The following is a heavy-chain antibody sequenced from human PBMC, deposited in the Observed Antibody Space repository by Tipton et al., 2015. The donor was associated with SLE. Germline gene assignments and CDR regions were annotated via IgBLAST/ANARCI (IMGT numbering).Heavy chain of an antibody. CDR1: GVSISTNSHY. J-gene: IGHJ4*01. V-gene: IGHV4-39*07. CDR3: ARGAKERITLVRVRTYYFDY. Sequence: LRLSCTVSGVSISTNSHYWGWIRQPPGKGLEWIGSFSSGRNTYLNASLKSRVTISVDTSKNQLSLKLSSVTAADTAVYYCARGAKERITLVRVRTYYFDYWGQGSLVTVSS. CDR2: FSSGRNT. D-gene: IGHD3-10*01.